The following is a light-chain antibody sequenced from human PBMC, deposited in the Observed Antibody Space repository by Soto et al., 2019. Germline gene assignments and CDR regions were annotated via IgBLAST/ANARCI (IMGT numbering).Light chain of an antibody. Sequence: DIQMTQSPSSLSASVGDRVTITCQASQGIRNHLAWYQQKPGKVPKLLIYAASTLQSGVPSRFSGSTSGTDFTLTISSLQTEDVETYDCQHYNNAPYTFGPGTKVDIK. CDR3: QHYNNAPYT. CDR1: QGIRNH. V-gene: IGKV1-27*01. J-gene: IGKJ3*01. CDR2: AAS.